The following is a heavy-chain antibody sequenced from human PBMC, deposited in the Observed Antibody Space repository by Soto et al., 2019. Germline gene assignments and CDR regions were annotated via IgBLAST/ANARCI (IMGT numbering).Heavy chain of an antibody. V-gene: IGHV3-23*01. CDR3: AKAGVDNYYFDY. CDR2: ISGSDGST. Sequence: GGSLRLSCAASGFTFSSYAMSWVRQAPGKGLEWVSAISGSDGSTYYADSVKGRFTISRDNSKNTLYLQMNSLRAEDTAVYYCAKAGVDNYYFDYWGQGTLVTVSS. CDR1: GFTFSSYA. J-gene: IGHJ4*02. D-gene: IGHD5-12*01.